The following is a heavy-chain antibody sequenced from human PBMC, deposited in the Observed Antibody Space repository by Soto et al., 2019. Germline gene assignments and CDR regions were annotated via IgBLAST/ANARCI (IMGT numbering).Heavy chain of an antibody. V-gene: IGHV1-8*01. Sequence: QVQLVQSGAEVKKPGASVKVSCKASGYTFTSNDINWVRQAPGQGPVWMGWMNPDNGKTGFAQKFQGRITMTRNTTISPADMELCSLRSDDTAVYYCARPLCSSTRCLPYFFDSWGQGCLVTVSS. CDR3: ARPLCSSTRCLPYFFDS. CDR1: GYTFTSND. D-gene: IGHD2-2*01. J-gene: IGHJ4*02. CDR2: MNPDNGKT.